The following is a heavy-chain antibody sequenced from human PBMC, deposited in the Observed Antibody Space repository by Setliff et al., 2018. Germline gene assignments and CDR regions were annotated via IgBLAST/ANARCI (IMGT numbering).Heavy chain of an antibody. J-gene: IGHJ4*02. CDR2: IIHSGST. V-gene: IGHV4-34*12. CDR3: ARSFSRREKFLLDY. Sequence: SETLSLTCSVYGDSINSDYWAWIRQTPGKGLEWIGEIIHSGSTNYNPSLKSRVTISMDTSKNQFSLKVSSVTAADTAVYYCARSFSRREKFLLDYWGQGALVTVSS. CDR1: GDSINSDY.